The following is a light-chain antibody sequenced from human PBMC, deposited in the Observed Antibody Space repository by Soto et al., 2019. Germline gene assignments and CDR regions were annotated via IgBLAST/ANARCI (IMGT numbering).Light chain of an antibody. Sequence: DIQMTQSPSTLSASVGDRVTITCRASQSITGWLAWYQQKPGKAPKLLIYDVSSLQSGVPPRFSGSGSGTEFTLTISSLQPDDFATYYCQQYNSYSWKLGQGTKVDIK. CDR2: DVS. J-gene: IGKJ1*01. V-gene: IGKV1-5*01. CDR3: QQYNSYSWK. CDR1: QSITGW.